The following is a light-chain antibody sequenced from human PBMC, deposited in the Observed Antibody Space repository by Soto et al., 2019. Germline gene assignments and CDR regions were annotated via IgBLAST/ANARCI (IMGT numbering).Light chain of an antibody. V-gene: IGKV3-15*01. CDR3: KQYKEWPPFT. Sequence: TVTTPSPPALSVTQGETATLSRRASQYVSNKVAWYQQKPGQAPSLLILGASTRATGVPARFSGSGSGTEFTLSISSLQSEDFAVYYCKQYKEWPPFTVGQGTRLEI. J-gene: IGKJ5*01. CDR1: QYVSNK. CDR2: GAS.